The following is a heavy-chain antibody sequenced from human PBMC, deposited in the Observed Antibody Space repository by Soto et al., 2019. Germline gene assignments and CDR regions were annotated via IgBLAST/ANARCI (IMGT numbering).Heavy chain of an antibody. CDR3: ARDISGAPDY. Sequence: LSETLSLTCTVSGGSISSGGYYWSWIRQHPGEGLEWIGYIYYSGNTYYNPSLKSRITISIDTSKNQFSLKLSSVTAADTAVYYCARDISGAPDYWGQGTLVTVSS. V-gene: IGHV4-31*03. CDR2: IYYSGNT. D-gene: IGHD1-26*01. CDR1: GGSISSGGYY. J-gene: IGHJ4*02.